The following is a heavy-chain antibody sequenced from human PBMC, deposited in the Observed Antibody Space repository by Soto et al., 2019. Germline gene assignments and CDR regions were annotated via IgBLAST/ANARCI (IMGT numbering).Heavy chain of an antibody. V-gene: IGHV2-70*01. Sequence: SGRNLVNGTETLTLSWTISGFAPSTSGMCFSWIRQPPWKALEWLALIDLDDDKYYSTSLKTRLTISKDTSKNQVVLTMTNMDPVDTATYYCARTQKQYYYDSSGSTFAYWRQGTLVPVSP. J-gene: IGHJ4*02. CDR2: IDLDDDK. CDR3: ARTQKQYYYDSSGSTFAY. D-gene: IGHD3-22*01. CDR1: GFAPSTSGMC.